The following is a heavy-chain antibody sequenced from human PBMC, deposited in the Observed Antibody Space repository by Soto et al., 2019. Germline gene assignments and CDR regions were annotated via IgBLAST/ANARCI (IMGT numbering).Heavy chain of an antibody. V-gene: IGHV1-18*01. Sequence: QVQLVQSGAEVRKPGSSVKVSCKSSGYTFINHGIFWVRQAPGQGLEWMAWIYPYNGNTNYAQKFLGRVALTTDTCTSTAYMDLRSLTSDDTAIYYCARDLNGAAGGGYWCQGALVTVSS. J-gene: IGHJ4*02. D-gene: IGHD6-13*01. CDR3: ARDLNGAAGGGY. CDR2: IYPYNGNT. CDR1: GYTFINHG.